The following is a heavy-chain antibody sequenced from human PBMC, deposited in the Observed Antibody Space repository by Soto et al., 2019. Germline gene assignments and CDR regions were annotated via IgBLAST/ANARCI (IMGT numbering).Heavy chain of an antibody. D-gene: IGHD6-13*01. CDR1: GYTFADFY. CDR2: INPNSGGT. J-gene: IGHJ4*02. CDR3: ARGAGTHAHFDF. Sequence: QVHLVQSGAEVKKPRASVRVSCKASGYTFADFYIHWVRQAPGQGLEWMGWINPNSGGTIYAQKFQDWVTMTRDTSIGAACMELSRLRSDDTAVYYCARGAGTHAHFDFWGQGTLVTVPS. V-gene: IGHV1-2*04.